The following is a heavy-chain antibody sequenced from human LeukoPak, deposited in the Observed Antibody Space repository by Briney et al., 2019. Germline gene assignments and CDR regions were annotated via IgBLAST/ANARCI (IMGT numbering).Heavy chain of an antibody. V-gene: IGHV4-59*01. CDR3: ARVCSSGILDF. D-gene: IGHD2-2*01. CDR2: IYYSGST. J-gene: IGHJ4*02. CDR1: GGSLINYY. Sequence: SETLSLTCTLSGGSLINYYWSWIRQPPPKGLGWVGYIYYSGSTNYHPTLKGRVTISVAASKSQFSVKLSYVAAADTAVYYCARVCSSGILDFWGQGTLVTVSS.